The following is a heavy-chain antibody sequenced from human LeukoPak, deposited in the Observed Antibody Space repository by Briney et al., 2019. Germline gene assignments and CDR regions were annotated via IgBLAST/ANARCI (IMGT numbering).Heavy chain of an antibody. Sequence: ASVKVSCKASGYTFTGYYMHWVRQAPGQGLEWMGWINPNSGGTNYAQKFQGRVTMTRDTSISTAYMELSSLRSEDTAVYYCARDGPWELPQSPYCWGQGTLVTVSS. D-gene: IGHD1-26*01. J-gene: IGHJ4*02. CDR1: GYTFTGYY. CDR3: ARDGPWELPQSPYC. CDR2: INPNSGGT. V-gene: IGHV1-2*02.